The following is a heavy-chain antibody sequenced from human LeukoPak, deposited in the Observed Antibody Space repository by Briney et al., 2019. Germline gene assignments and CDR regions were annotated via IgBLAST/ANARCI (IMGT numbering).Heavy chain of an antibody. CDR1: GYTFAAYY. Sequence: ASVKDSCKASGYTFAAYYLHWVRQAPGQGLEWMGWVSPNGGGTNYAQKFKDRVTMTRDTSISTAYMELSSLQSDDTAVYYCAREGVGGAYGMDVWGQGTTVTVSS. D-gene: IGHD2-21*01. J-gene: IGHJ6*02. CDR3: AREGVGGAYGMDV. CDR2: VSPNGGGT. V-gene: IGHV1-2*02.